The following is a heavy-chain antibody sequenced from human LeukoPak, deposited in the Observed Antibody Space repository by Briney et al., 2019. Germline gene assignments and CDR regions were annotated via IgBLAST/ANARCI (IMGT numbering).Heavy chain of an antibody. Sequence: GGSLRLPCAASGFTFSSYAMSWVRQAPGKGLEWFSAISGSGGSTYYADSVKGRFTISRDNSKNTLYLQVNSLRAEDTAVYYCAKDTVPWDYPNGADYWGQGTLVTVSS. CDR3: AKDTVPWDYPNGADY. D-gene: IGHD1-7*01. J-gene: IGHJ4*02. V-gene: IGHV3-23*01. CDR1: GFTFSSYA. CDR2: ISGSGGST.